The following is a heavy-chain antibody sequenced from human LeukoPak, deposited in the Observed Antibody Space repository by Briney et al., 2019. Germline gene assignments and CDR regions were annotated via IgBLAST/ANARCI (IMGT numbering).Heavy chain of an antibody. Sequence: GRSLRLSCAASGFTFSSYAMHWVRQAPGKGLEWVAVISYDGSNKYYADSVKGRFTISRDNSKNTLYLQMNSLRAEDTAVYYCASDYYDRSGYSEPYDYWGQGTLVTVSS. CDR1: GFTFSSYA. CDR2: ISYDGSNK. J-gene: IGHJ4*02. V-gene: IGHV3-30-3*01. D-gene: IGHD3-22*01. CDR3: ASDYYDRSGYSEPYDY.